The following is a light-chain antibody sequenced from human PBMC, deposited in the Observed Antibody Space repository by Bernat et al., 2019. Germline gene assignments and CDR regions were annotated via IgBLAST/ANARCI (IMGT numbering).Light chain of an antibody. V-gene: IGLV8-61*01. CDR2: STE. J-gene: IGLJ3*02. CDR3: VLYMGDGIWV. Sequence: QTVVTQEPSFSVSPGGTVTLSCGLRSGAVSKNYYPSWYQQTPGQAPRTLIYSTEARSAGVHDRFSGSILGNKAALTITGSQADDESDYYCVLYMGDGIWVFGGGTKLTVL. CDR1: SGAVSKNYY.